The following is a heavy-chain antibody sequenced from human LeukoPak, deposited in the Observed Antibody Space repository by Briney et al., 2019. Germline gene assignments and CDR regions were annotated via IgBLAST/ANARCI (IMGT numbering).Heavy chain of an antibody. V-gene: IGHV4-59*01. Sequence: SETLSLTCTVSGVSISNYYWSWIRQPPGKGLDWIGYISYSGSISYKSSLESRITISRNTAKNQFSLNLTSVTAAGTAVYYCARVRLSGSFFDDWGQGTLVTVSS. CDR2: ISYSGSI. J-gene: IGHJ4*02. CDR3: ARVRLSGSFFDD. CDR1: GVSISNYY. D-gene: IGHD3-10*01.